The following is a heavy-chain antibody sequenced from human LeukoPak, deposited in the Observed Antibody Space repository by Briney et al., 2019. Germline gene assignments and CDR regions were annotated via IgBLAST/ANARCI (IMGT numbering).Heavy chain of an antibody. J-gene: IGHJ5*02. CDR2: IYYSGST. Sequence: SETLSLTCTVSGGSVSSGSYYWSWIRQPPGKGLEWIGYIYYSGSTNYNPSLKSRVTISVDTSKNQFSLKLSSVTAADTAVYYCARDQALGPASPFDPWGQGTLVTVSS. CDR1: GGSVSSGSYY. D-gene: IGHD2-2*01. V-gene: IGHV4-61*01. CDR3: ARDQALGPASPFDP.